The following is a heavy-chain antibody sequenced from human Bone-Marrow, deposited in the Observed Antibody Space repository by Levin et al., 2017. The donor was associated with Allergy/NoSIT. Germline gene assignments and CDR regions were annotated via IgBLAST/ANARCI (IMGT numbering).Heavy chain of an antibody. Sequence: GGSLRLSCVASGFAFSDYSMGWIRQAPGKGLEWLSYIGTTDTATSYADSLEGRFTIPRDNTKNSLYLQMNSLRVEDPAVYSCPRGGADRDPDYYFDYWGRGLLVTVSS. J-gene: IGHJ4*02. V-gene: IGHV3-11*01. CDR1: GFAFSDYS. D-gene: IGHD1-14*01. CDR3: PRGGADRDPDYYFDY. CDR2: IGTTDTAT.